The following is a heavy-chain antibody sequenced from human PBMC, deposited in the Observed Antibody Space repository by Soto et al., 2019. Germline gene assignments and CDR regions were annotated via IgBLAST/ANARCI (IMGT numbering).Heavy chain of an antibody. V-gene: IGHV3-53*01. CDR2: IYSGGNT. CDR3: ARVQFRGTYSHAFDI. J-gene: IGHJ3*02. CDR1: GFTVSSNF. Sequence: GGSLRLSCAASGFTVSSNFMSWVRQAPGKGLQWVSVIYSGGNTYYTDSVKGRFTISRDSSRNTLFLQMNSLRDEDTAVYYCARVQFRGTYSHAFDIWGQGTMVTVSS. D-gene: IGHD1-26*01.